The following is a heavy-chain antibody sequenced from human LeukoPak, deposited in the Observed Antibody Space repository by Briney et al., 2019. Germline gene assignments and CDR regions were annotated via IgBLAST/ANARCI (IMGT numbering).Heavy chain of an antibody. J-gene: IGHJ6*04. CDR2: INPNSGGT. V-gene: IGHV1-2*02. CDR1: GYTFTGYY. Sequence: APVKVSCKASGYTFTGYYMHWVRQAPGQGLEWMGWINPNSGGTNYAQKFQGRVTMTRDTSISTAYMELSRLRSDDTAVYYCASGLAVQLERRIGMDVWGKGTTVTVSS. D-gene: IGHD1-1*01. CDR3: ASGLAVQLERRIGMDV.